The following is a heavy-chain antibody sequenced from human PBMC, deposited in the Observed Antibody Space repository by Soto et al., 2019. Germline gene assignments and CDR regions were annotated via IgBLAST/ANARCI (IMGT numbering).Heavy chain of an antibody. Sequence: EVQLLESGGGLVQPGGSLRLSCAASGFTFSNYAVTWVRQAPGKGLEWVSTISGSGGRTYYADSVKGRFTISRDNSKNTLYRQMNSLRAEDTAVYYCAKDQGSSWYEIDYWGQGTLVTVSS. CDR3: AKDQGSSWYEIDY. D-gene: IGHD6-13*01. CDR2: ISGSGGRT. CDR1: GFTFSNYA. J-gene: IGHJ4*02. V-gene: IGHV3-23*01.